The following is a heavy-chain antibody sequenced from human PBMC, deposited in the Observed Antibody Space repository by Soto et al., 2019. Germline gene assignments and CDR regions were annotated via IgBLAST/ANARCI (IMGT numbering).Heavy chain of an antibody. D-gene: IGHD1-1*01. J-gene: IGHJ2*01. Sequence: EVQLLESGGGLVKSGGSLRLSCVASGFTFSKYAMTWVRQAPGKGLKWVSSISSNGMTTDYADSGKGRFTISRDNSRNTLSLQMDSLSGDDAALYYCAKDKYTDSMRRVWFFDFWGRGTLVTVSS. CDR3: AKDKYTDSMRRVWFFDF. CDR1: GFTFSKYA. CDR2: ISSNGMTT. V-gene: IGHV3-23*01.